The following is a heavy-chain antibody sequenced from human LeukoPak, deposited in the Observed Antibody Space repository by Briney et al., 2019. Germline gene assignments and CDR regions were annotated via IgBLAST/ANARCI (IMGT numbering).Heavy chain of an antibody. Sequence: PSETLSLTCTVSGGSITSYFWSWIRQPPGKGLEWIGYIYYSGSTNCNPSLKSRVTISVDTSKNQFSLKLSSVTAADTAVYYCARGLVLRFLEWSPYYYYYGMDVWGQGTTVTVSS. J-gene: IGHJ6*02. CDR1: GGSITSYF. CDR3: ARGLVLRFLEWSPYYYYYGMDV. V-gene: IGHV4-59*12. D-gene: IGHD3-3*01. CDR2: IYYSGST.